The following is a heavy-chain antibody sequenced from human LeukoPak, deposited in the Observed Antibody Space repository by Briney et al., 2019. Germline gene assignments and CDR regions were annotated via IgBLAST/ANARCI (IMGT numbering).Heavy chain of an antibody. D-gene: IGHD3-3*01. J-gene: IGHJ4*02. CDR2: IYYSGST. CDR3: AGSIFGVPLLGGYFDY. CDR1: GGSISSYY. Sequence: SETLSLTCTVSGGSISSYYWSWIRQPPGKGLEWIGYIYYSGSTNYNPSLKSRVTISVDTSRNQFSLKLSPVTAADTAVYYCAGSIFGVPLLGGYFDYWGQGTLVTVSS. V-gene: IGHV4-59*01.